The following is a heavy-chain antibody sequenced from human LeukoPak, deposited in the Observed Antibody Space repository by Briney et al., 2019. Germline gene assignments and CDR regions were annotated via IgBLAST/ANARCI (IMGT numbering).Heavy chain of an antibody. CDR3: ARDLYYGSGSYYDWFDP. V-gene: IGHV3-21*01. CDR2: ISSSSSYI. J-gene: IGHJ5*02. D-gene: IGHD3-10*01. CDR1: GFTFSSYE. Sequence: GGSLRLSCAASGFTFSSYEMNWVRQAPGKGLEWVSSISSSSSYIYYADSVKGRFTISRDNAKNSLYLQMNSLRAEDTAVYYCARDLYYGSGSYYDWFDPWGQGTLVTVSS.